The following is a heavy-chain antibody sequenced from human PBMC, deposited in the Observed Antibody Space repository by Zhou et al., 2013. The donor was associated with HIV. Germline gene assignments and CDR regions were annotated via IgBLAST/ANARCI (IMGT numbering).Heavy chain of an antibody. CDR2: IIPIFGTA. Sequence: QVQLVQSGAEVKKPGSSVKVSCKASGGTFSSYAISWVRQAPGQGLEWMGGIIPIFGTANYAQKFQGRVTITTDESTSTAYMELSSLRSEDTAVYYCARVDYYDSSGYPNWFDPWGQGTPGHRLL. CDR1: GGTFSSYA. J-gene: IGHJ5*02. CDR3: ARVDYYDSSGYPNWFDP. V-gene: IGHV1-69*05. D-gene: IGHD3-22*01.